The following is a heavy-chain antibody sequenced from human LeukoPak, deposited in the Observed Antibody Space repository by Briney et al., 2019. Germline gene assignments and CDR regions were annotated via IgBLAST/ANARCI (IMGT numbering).Heavy chain of an antibody. D-gene: IGHD1-26*01. Sequence: GGSLRLSCAASGFTFSNYNMNWVRQPPGKGLEWVSSISASSIYIYYADSVKGRFTISRDNAKNSLYLQMNGLRAEDTAMYYCARDQTTRASGTYYSWFDPWGQGTLVTVSS. CDR1: GFTFSNYN. CDR3: ARDQTTRASGTYYSWFDP. J-gene: IGHJ5*02. V-gene: IGHV3-21*01. CDR2: ISASSIYI.